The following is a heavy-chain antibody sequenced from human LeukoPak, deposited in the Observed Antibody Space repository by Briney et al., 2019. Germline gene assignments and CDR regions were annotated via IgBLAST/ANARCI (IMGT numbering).Heavy chain of an antibody. Sequence: SETLSLTCTVSGGSISRSSYFWGWIRQPPGKGLEWIGSISSSGSTYYNPALKNRVTISLDTSKNQFSLRMSSVTAADTAVYYCARIDSTAGGDYWGQGTLVTVSS. CDR1: GGSISRSSYF. CDR2: ISSSGST. J-gene: IGHJ4*02. V-gene: IGHV4-39*07. D-gene: IGHD3-9*01. CDR3: ARIDSTAGGDY.